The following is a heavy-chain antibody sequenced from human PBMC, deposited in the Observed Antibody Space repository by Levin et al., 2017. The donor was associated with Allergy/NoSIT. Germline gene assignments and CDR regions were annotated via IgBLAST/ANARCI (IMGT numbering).Heavy chain of an antibody. CDR1: GYSFTSYW. CDR3: ARLVLSSTSPADY. V-gene: IGHV5-51*01. CDR2: IYPGDSDT. Sequence: KVSCKGSGYSFTSYWIGWVRQMPGKGLEWMGIIYPGDSDTRYSPSFQGQVTISADKSISTAYLQWSSLKASDTAMYYCARLVLSSTSPADYWGQGTLVTVSS. D-gene: IGHD2-2*01. J-gene: IGHJ4*02.